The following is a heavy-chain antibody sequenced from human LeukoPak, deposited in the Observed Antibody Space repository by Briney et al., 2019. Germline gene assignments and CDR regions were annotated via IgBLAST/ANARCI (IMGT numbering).Heavy chain of an antibody. J-gene: IGHJ6*03. CDR1: GFSFNNYA. Sequence: GGSLRLSCAASGFSFNNYAMYWVRQAPGKGLEWVALISYDGGDKYYAESMKGRITISRDNSKNTLYLQMNSLRGEDTAVYYCARGNYDILTGSAMDVWGKGTTVTVSS. CDR2: ISYDGGDK. CDR3: ARGNYDILTGSAMDV. V-gene: IGHV3-30*03. D-gene: IGHD3-9*01.